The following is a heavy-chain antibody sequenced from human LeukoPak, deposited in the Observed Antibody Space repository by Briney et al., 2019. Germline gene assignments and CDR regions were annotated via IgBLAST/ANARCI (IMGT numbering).Heavy chain of an antibody. CDR3: ARLSREYSYGWNLDY. CDR1: GYSFTSYW. D-gene: IGHD5-18*01. J-gene: IGHJ4*02. V-gene: IGHV5-51*01. CDR2: IYPGDSDT. Sequence: GESLKISCKGSGYSFTSYWIGWVRQMPGKGLEWMGIIYPGDSDTRYSPSFQGQVTISADKSISTAYLQWSSLKASDTAMYYCARLSREYSYGWNLDYWGQGTLVTVSS.